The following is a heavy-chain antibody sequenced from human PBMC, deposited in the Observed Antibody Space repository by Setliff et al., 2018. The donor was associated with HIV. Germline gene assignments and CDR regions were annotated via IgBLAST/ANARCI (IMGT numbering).Heavy chain of an antibody. CDR2: IKQDGSEK. J-gene: IGHJ5*02. CDR3: AREPGYFIVGWFDP. V-gene: IGHV3-7*01. D-gene: IGHD3-9*01. Sequence: PGGSLRLSCAASGFTFSSYWMSWVRQAPGKGLEWVANIKQDGSEKYYVDSVKGRFTISRDNAKNSLYLQMNSLRAEDTAVYYCAREPGYFIVGWFDPWGQGTLVTVSS. CDR1: GFTFSSYW.